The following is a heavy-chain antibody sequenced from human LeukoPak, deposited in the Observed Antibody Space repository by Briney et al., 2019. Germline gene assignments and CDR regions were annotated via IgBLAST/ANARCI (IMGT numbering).Heavy chain of an antibody. Sequence: GGSLRLSCAASGFTFSSYAMSWVRQAPGRGLEWVSAISGSGGSTYYADSVKGRFTISRDNSKNTLYLQMNSLRAEDTAVYYCARVSSGWYWDYWGQGTLVTVSS. J-gene: IGHJ4*02. D-gene: IGHD6-19*01. V-gene: IGHV3-23*01. CDR2: ISGSGGST. CDR1: GFTFSSYA. CDR3: ARVSSGWYWDY.